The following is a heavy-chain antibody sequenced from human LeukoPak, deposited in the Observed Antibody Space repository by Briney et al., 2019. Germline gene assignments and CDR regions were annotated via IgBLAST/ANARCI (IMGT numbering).Heavy chain of an antibody. J-gene: IGHJ5*02. CDR3: TTEGFIVPAAMLTWFDP. V-gene: IGHV3-30*03. CDR1: GFTFSSYG. D-gene: IGHD2-2*01. Sequence: GGSLRLSCAASGFTFSSYGMHWVRQAPGKGLERVAVISYDGSNKYYADSVKGRFTISRDNSKNTLYLQMNSLKTEDTAVYYCTTEGFIVPAAMLTWFDPWGQGTLVTVSS. CDR2: ISYDGSNK.